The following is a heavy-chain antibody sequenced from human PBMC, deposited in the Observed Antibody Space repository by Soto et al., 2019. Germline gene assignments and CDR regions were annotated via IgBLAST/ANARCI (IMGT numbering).Heavy chain of an antibody. D-gene: IGHD3-10*02. CDR2: INPSGGST. V-gene: IGHV1-46*01. Sequence: ASVKVSCKASGYTFTSYYMHWVRQAPGQGLEWMGIINPSGGSTSYAQKFQGRVTMTGDTSTSTVYMELSSLRSEDTAVYYCARGCTGGPRGTGSDACCGYWGKRTL. J-gene: IGHJ4*02. CDR1: GYTFTSYY. CDR3: ARGCTGGPRGTGSDACCGY.